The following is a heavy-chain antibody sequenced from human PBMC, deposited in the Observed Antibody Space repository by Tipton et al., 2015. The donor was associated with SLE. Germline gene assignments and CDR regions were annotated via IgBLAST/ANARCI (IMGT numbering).Heavy chain of an antibody. CDR2: IYTSGST. J-gene: IGHJ6*03. CDR1: GGSISSGSYY. Sequence: TLSLTCTVSGGSISSGSYYWSWIRQPAGKGLEWIGRIYTSGSTNYNPSLKSRVTISVDTSKNQFSLKLSSVTAADTAVYYCARGHGDPDYMDVWGKGTTVTVSS. CDR3: ARGHGDPDYMDV. V-gene: IGHV4-61*02.